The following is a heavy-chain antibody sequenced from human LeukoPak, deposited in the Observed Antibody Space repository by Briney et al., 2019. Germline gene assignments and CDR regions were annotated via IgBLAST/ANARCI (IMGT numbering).Heavy chain of an antibody. V-gene: IGHV4-4*07. CDR1: GGSISSYY. CDR2: IYTSGST. J-gene: IGHJ3*02. D-gene: IGHD5-18*01. Sequence: SETLSLTCTVSGGSISSYYWSWIRQPAGKGLEWIGRIYTSGSTNYNPSLKSRVTISVDRSKNQFSLKLSSVTAADTAVYYCARGGYSYGFDDAFDIWGQGTMVTVSS. CDR3: ARGGYSYGFDDAFDI.